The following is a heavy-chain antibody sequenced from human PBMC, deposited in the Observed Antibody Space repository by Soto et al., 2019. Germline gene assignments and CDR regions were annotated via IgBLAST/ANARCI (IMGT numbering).Heavy chain of an antibody. D-gene: IGHD6-19*01. Sequence: SEPLSLNCTVSGYSIRGGSYWALIRQPSGKGPEWIASIYHGGTTFYNPSLKSRITISVDTSNNQFSLKLTSVTAADTAVYYCARVHVMVVAGSTFDYWGHGTLVTVSS. CDR1: GYSIRGGSY. CDR3: ARVHVMVVAGSTFDY. CDR2: IYHGGTT. J-gene: IGHJ4*01. V-gene: IGHV4-38-2*02.